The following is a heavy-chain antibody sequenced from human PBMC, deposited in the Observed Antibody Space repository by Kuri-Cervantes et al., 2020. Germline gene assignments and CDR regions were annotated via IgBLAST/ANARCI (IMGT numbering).Heavy chain of an antibody. CDR3: ARAVRSYYYDSSGYGY. CDR1: GFTFSDYS. D-gene: IGHD3-22*01. J-gene: IGHJ4*02. Sequence: GGSLRLSCAASGFTFSDYSMNWFRQAPGKGLEWVSSISSTSSHIYYADSVKGRFTISRDNAKNSLYLQMNSLRAEDTAVYYCARAVRSYYYDSSGYGYWGQGTLVTVSS. V-gene: IGHV3-21*01. CDR2: ISSTSSHI.